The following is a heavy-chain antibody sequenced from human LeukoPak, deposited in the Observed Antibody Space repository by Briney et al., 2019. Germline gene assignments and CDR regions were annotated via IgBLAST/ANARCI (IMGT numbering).Heavy chain of an antibody. Sequence: PSETLSLTCTVSGGSISSGGYYWSWIRQHPGKGLEWIGYIYYSGSTYYNPSLKSRLTISVDTSKNQFSLKLSSVTAADTAVYYCAREMVGLNWRHGDYFDYWGQGTLVTVSS. D-gene: IGHD1-20*01. CDR2: IYYSGST. CDR3: AREMVGLNWRHGDYFDY. V-gene: IGHV4-31*03. J-gene: IGHJ4*02. CDR1: GGSISSGGYY.